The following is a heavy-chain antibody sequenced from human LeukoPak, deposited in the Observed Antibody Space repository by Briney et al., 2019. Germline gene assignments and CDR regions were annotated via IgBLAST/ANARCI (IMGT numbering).Heavy chain of an antibody. V-gene: IGHV3-21*01. CDR1: GFTFSSYS. J-gene: IGHJ5*02. CDR3: AGGAVRGVISVWFDP. CDR2: ISSSSSYM. D-gene: IGHD3-10*01. Sequence: GGSLRLSCAASGFTFSSYSMNWVRQAPGKGLEWVSSISSSSSYMYYADSVKGRFTISRDNAKNSLYLQMNSLRAEDTAVYYCAGGAVRGVISVWFDPWGQGTLVTVSS.